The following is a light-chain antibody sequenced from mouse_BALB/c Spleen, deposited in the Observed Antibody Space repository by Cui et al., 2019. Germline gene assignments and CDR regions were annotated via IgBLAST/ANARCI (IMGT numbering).Light chain of an antibody. CDR2: LTS. V-gene: IGKV4-68*01. CDR3: QQWSSNPFT. J-gene: IGKJ4*01. CDR1: SSVSY. Sequence: QIVLTQSAALMSASPGEKVTMNCRASSSVSYMYWYQQKPRSSPKPWIYLTSNLASGVPARFSGSGSGTSYSLTISSMEAEDAATYYCQQWSSNPFTFGSGTKLEIK.